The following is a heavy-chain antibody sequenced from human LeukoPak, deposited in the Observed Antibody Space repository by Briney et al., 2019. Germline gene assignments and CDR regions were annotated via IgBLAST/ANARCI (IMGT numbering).Heavy chain of an antibody. CDR2: IYYSGST. CDR3: ASVPRRYCSGGSCSKGGYYYYYMDV. D-gene: IGHD2-15*01. CDR1: GGSISSYY. J-gene: IGHJ6*03. V-gene: IGHV4-59*01. Sequence: SETLSLTCTVSGGSISSYYWSCIRQPPGKGLEWIGYIYYSGSTNYNPSLKSRVTISVDTSKNQFSLKLSSVTAADTAVYYCASVPRRYCSGGSCSKGGYYYYYMDVWGKGTTVTVSS.